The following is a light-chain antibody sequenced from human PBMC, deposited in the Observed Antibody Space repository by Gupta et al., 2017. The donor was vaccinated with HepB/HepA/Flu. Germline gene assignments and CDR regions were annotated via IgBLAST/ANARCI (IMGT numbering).Light chain of an antibody. J-gene: IGLJ3*02. Sequence: QSALTQPRSVSGSPGQSVTLPCTGTSSDVGGYNFVSWYQQHPGKAPKLIIYDVSKRPSGVPARFSGSKSGDTASLSISGLQAEDEADYYCCSLAGRYSWVFGGGTKLTVL. CDR3: CSLAGRYSWV. V-gene: IGLV2-11*01. CDR1: SSDVGGYNF. CDR2: DVS.